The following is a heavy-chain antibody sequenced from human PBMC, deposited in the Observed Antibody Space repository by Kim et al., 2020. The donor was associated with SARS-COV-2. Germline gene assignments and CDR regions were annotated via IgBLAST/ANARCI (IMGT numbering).Heavy chain of an antibody. J-gene: IGHJ2*01. CDR3: ARDLGDILTGSPPRYFDL. Sequence: GGSLRLSCAASGFTFSSYGMHWVRQAPGKGLEWVAVISYDGSNKYYADSVKGRFTISRDNSKNTLYLQMNSLRAEDTAVYYCARDLGDILTGSPPRYFDLWGRGTLVTVSS. D-gene: IGHD3-9*01. CDR1: GFTFSSYG. CDR2: ISYDGSNK. V-gene: IGHV3-33*05.